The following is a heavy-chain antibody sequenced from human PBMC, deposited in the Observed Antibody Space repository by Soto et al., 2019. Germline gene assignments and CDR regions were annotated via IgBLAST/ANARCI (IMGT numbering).Heavy chain of an antibody. Sequence: EASVKVSCKASGGTFSSYAISWVRQAPGQGLEWMGGIIPIFGTANYAQKFQGRVTITADESTSTAYMELSSLRSEDTAVYYCARVWFPGSSPLEMGYYYYGMDVWGQGTTVTVSS. D-gene: IGHD6-6*01. CDR2: IIPIFGTA. CDR3: ARVWFPGSSPLEMGYYYYGMDV. CDR1: GGTFSSYA. V-gene: IGHV1-69*13. J-gene: IGHJ6*02.